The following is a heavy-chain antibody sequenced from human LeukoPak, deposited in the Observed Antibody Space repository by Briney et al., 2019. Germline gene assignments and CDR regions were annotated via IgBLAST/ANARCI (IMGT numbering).Heavy chain of an antibody. CDR1: GFTFSNYG. J-gene: IGHJ5*02. D-gene: IGHD3-22*01. V-gene: IGHV3-33*06. CDR3: AKGLYYKDRSGYPA. CDR2: IWYDGSKK. Sequence: PGGSLRLSCAASGFTFSNYGMHWVRQAPGKGLEWVAVIWYDGSKKYYADSVKGRFTISRDNSKNTVYLQMNSLRAEDTAVYYCAKGLYYKDRSGYPAWGQGTLVTISS.